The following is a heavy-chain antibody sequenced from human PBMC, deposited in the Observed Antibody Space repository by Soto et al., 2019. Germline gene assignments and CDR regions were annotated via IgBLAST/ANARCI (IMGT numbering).Heavy chain of an antibody. J-gene: IGHJ6*02. CDR3: AKDLRYCTNGVCYISAYGMDV. Sequence: GGSLRLSCAASGFTFSSYAMSWVRQAPGKGLEWVSAISGSGGSTYYADSVKGRFTISRDNSKNTLYLQMNSLRAEDTAVYYCAKDLRYCTNGVCYISAYGMDVWGQATKVTVS. CDR1: GFTFSSYA. CDR2: ISGSGGST. D-gene: IGHD2-8*01. V-gene: IGHV3-23*01.